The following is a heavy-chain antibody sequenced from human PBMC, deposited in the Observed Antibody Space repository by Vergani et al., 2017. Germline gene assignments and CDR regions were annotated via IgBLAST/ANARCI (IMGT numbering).Heavy chain of an antibody. V-gene: IGHV4-38-2*01. D-gene: IGHD3-3*01. Sequence: QVQLQESGPGLVKPSETLSLTCAVSGYSISSGYYWGWLRQPPGKGLEWIGRNYHSGSTYYNPSLKSRVTMSVDTSKNQFSLKLSSVTAADTAVYYCARGTFDDFWSGADNYWYFDLGGRGTLVTVSS. J-gene: IGHJ2*01. CDR2: NYHSGST. CDR1: GYSISSGYY. CDR3: ARGTFDDFWSGADNYWYFDL.